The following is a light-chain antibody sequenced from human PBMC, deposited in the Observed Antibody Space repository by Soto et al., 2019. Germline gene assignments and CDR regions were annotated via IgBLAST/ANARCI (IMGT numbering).Light chain of an antibody. Sequence: DIVMTQSPDSLAVSLGERATINCKSSQSVLYSSNNKNYLGWYQQKQGQPPKLLIYWASTRESGVPDRFSGSGSGTDFTLTISSLQAEDVAVYYCQQYYSGWTFGQGTKVEIK. J-gene: IGKJ1*01. CDR1: QSVLYSSNNKNY. V-gene: IGKV4-1*01. CDR3: QQYYSGWT. CDR2: WAS.